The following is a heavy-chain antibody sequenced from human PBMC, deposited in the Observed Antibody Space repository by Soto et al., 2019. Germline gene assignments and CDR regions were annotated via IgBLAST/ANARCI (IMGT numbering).Heavy chain of an antibody. CDR2: ISGSGGST. V-gene: IGHV3-23*01. CDR3: AKSDDYYGSGSYYSTNDY. D-gene: IGHD3-10*01. CDR1: GFTFSSHA. J-gene: IGHJ4*02. Sequence: GGSLRLSCAASGFTFSSHAMSWVRQAPGKGLEWVSAISGSGGSTYYADSVKGRFTISRDNSKNTLYLQMNSLRAEDTAVYYCAKSDDYYGSGSYYSTNDYWGQGTLVTVSS.